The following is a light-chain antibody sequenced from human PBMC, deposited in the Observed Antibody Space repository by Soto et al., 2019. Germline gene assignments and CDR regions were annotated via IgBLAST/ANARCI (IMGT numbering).Light chain of an antibody. CDR3: QQYNNCPPIT. J-gene: IGKJ5*01. Sequence: ETVMTQSPATLSVSPREGATLSCRASQSVSINLAWYQQKPGQAPRLLIYGASTRATGIPARFSGSGSGTEFTLTISSLQSEDFAVYYCQQYNNCPPITFGQGTRLEIK. CDR1: QSVSIN. CDR2: GAS. V-gene: IGKV3-15*01.